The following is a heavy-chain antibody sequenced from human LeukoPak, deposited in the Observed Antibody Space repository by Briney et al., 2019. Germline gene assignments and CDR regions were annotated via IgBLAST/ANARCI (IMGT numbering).Heavy chain of an antibody. V-gene: IGHV3-30*04. D-gene: IGHD5-12*01. CDR1: GFTFSNYA. CDR3: ATPAGYSGYILDY. Sequence: GRSLRLSCAASGFTFSNYAMHWVRQAPGKGLEWVALISYDGTDKFYADSVKGRFTVSRDNSKNTLYLQMNSLRPEDTAVYYCATPAGYSGYILDYWGQGTLVTVSS. J-gene: IGHJ4*02. CDR2: ISYDGTDK.